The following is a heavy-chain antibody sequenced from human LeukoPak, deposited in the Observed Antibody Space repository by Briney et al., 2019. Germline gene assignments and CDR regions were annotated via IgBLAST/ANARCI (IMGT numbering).Heavy chain of an antibody. CDR3: AKASGTGIAAAGSSYYFDY. Sequence: PGGSLRLSCAASGFTFTSYAMTWVRQAPGKGLEWVSAISGSGGSTYYADSVKGRFTISRDNSENTLYLQMNSLRAEDTAVYYCAKASGTGIAAAGSSYYFDYWGQGTLVTVSS. D-gene: IGHD6-13*01. V-gene: IGHV3-23*01. J-gene: IGHJ4*02. CDR1: GFTFTSYA. CDR2: ISGSGGST.